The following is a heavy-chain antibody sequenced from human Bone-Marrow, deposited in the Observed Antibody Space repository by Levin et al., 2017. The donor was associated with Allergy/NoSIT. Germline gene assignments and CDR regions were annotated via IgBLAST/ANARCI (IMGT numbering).Heavy chain of an antibody. J-gene: IGHJ4*02. CDR3: ARGYKSGLLLG. CDR2: IYSGGST. Sequence: GGSLRLSCAASGFTVSNNHMSWVRQVAGKGLECVGGIYSGGSTYNADSVKGRFTISRDNSKNTVYLEMNSLRVEDTAVYYCARGYKSGLLLGWGQGTLVTVSS. V-gene: IGHV3-66*01. CDR1: GFTVSNNH. D-gene: IGHD6-19*01.